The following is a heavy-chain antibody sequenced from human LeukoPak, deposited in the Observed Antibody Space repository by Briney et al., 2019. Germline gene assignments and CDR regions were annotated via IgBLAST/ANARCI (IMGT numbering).Heavy chain of an antibody. CDR3: ARDQRYCSGGSCYYYGMDV. CDR2: IHQYGGEK. CDR1: GFTFRSHW. Sequence: GGSLRLSCEGSGFTFRSHWMSWVRQAPGKGLEWVANIHQYGGEKYYVDSVRGRFSISRDNAKNSLYLEMNSLRAEDTAVYYCARDQRYCSGGSCYYYGMDVWGQGTTVTVSS. V-gene: IGHV3-7*01. J-gene: IGHJ6*02. D-gene: IGHD2-15*01.